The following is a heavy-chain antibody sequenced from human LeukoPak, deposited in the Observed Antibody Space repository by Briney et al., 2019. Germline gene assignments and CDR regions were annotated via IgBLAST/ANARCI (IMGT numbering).Heavy chain of an antibody. J-gene: IGHJ6*02. D-gene: IGHD2-8*01. CDR3: ARDRHCVNGLCHNSPGMDV. CDR2: IWFDGKNE. V-gene: IGHV3-33*01. Sequence: GGSLRLSCAASGFTFSGYGMHWVRLAPGKGLEWVADIWFDGKNEHFAASVMGRFTISRDNSKKTMYLQINSLRAEDTAVYYCARDRHCVNGLCHNSPGMDVWGRGTTVTVSS. CDR1: GFTFSGYG.